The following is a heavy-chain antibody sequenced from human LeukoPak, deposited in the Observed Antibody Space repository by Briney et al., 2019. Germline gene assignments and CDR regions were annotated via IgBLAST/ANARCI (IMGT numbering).Heavy chain of an antibody. D-gene: IGHD2-8*01. CDR1: GGSISSSNSY. CDR2: IYYTGST. J-gene: IGHJ4*02. V-gene: IGHV4-39*07. CDR3: ARGYCTNAVCSACPTQA. Sequence: SETLSLTCTVSGGSISSSNSYWGWIRQPPGKGLEWIGSIYYTGSTYSNPSLKSRVTISMDTSKNQFSLKLSSVTAADTAVYSCARGYCTNAVCSACPTQAWGQGILVTVSS.